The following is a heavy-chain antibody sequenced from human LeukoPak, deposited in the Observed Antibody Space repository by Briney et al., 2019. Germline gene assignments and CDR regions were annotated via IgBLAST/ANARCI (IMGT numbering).Heavy chain of an antibody. V-gene: IGHV3-23*01. D-gene: IGHD1-26*01. CDR2: ISDSGGST. J-gene: IGHJ4*02. CDR3: AKDGYSEAY. Sequence: PGGSLRLSCAASGLTFSNYAMSWVRQAPGKGLEWVSGISDSGGSTYYADSVKGRFIISRDNSKNTLYLQMNSLRAEDAAVYYCAKDGYSEAYWGQGTLVTVSS. CDR1: GLTFSNYA.